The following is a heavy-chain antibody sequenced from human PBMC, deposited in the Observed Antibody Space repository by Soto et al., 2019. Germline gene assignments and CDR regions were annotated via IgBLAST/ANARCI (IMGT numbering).Heavy chain of an antibody. V-gene: IGHV3-23*01. CDR3: AKPYNEILTGYSPFDS. Sequence: AGGSLRLSCAASGFTFSNYAMSWVRQAPGRGLEWVSAISGSGRTTYYADSVKGRFTISRDNSKNTLSLQVNSLNAEDTALYYCAKPYNEILTGYSPFDSWGQGTLVTVSS. CDR1: GFTFSNYA. J-gene: IGHJ4*02. CDR2: ISGSGRTT. D-gene: IGHD3-9*01.